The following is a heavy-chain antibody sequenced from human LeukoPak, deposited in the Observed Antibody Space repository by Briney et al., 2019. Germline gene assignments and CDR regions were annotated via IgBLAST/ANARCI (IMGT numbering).Heavy chain of an antibody. Sequence: ASVKVSCKTSGYTFTIYGISWVRQAPGQGLEWMGLISAYGNTNYAQNLQGRVTMTTDTSTSTAYMELRSLRSDDTAVYYCARERGYCSGGSCYGWFDPWGQGTLVTVSS. CDR2: ISAYGNT. CDR1: GYTFTIYG. D-gene: IGHD2-15*01. J-gene: IGHJ5*02. V-gene: IGHV1-18*01. CDR3: ARERGYCSGGSCYGWFDP.